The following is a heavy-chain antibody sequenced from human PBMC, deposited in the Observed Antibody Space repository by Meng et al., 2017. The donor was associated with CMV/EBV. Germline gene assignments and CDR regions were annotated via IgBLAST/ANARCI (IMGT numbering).Heavy chain of an antibody. CDR3: ARVTPSIVGATSFDY. V-gene: IGHV4-38-2*02. CDR2: IYHSGST. D-gene: IGHD1-26*01. Sequence: GSLRLSCTVSGYSISSGYYWGWIRQPPGKGLEWIGSIYHSGSTYYNPSLKSRVTISVDTSKNQFSLNLTSVIAADTAVYYCARVTPSIVGATSFDYWGQGTLVTVSS. CDR1: GYSISSGYY. J-gene: IGHJ4*02.